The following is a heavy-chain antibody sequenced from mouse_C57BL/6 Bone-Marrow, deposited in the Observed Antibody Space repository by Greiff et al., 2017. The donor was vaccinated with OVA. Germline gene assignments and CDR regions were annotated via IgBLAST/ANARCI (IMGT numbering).Heavy chain of an antibody. CDR3: ARTAQATRSWFAY. Sequence: QVQLQQPGAELVKPGASVKMSCKASGYTFTSYWITWVKQRPGQGLEWIGDIYPGRGSTNYNEKFKSKATLTVDTSSSTAYMQLSSLTSEDSAVYYCARTAQATRSWFAYWGQGTLVTVSA. V-gene: IGHV1-55*01. CDR1: GYTFTSYW. CDR2: IYPGRGST. D-gene: IGHD3-2*02. J-gene: IGHJ3*01.